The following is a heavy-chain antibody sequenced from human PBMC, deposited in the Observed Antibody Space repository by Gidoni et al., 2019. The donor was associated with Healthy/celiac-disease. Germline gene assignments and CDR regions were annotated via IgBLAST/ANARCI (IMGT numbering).Heavy chain of an antibody. CDR3: ARAFGRRKLITMTKRSDAFDI. Sequence: QVQLVESGGGVVQPGRSLRLSCAASGFTFSSYAMHWVRQAPGKGLEWVAVISYDGSNKYYADSVKGRFTISRDNSKNTLYLQMNSLRAEDTAVYYCARAFGRRKLITMTKRSDAFDIWGQGTMVTVSS. D-gene: IGHD3-22*01. J-gene: IGHJ3*02. CDR1: GFTFSSYA. CDR2: ISYDGSNK. V-gene: IGHV3-30-3*01.